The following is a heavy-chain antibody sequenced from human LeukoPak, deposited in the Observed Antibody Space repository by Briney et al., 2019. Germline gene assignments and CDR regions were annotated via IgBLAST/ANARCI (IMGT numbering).Heavy chain of an antibody. Sequence: GASVKVSCKASGYTFTGYYMHWVRQAPGQGLEWMGWINPNSGGTNYAQKFQGRVTMTRDTSISTAYMELSRLRSDDTAVYYCARSYYYGSGSTDPWGQGTLVTVSS. V-gene: IGHV1-2*02. CDR3: ARSYYYGSGSTDP. CDR2: INPNSGGT. D-gene: IGHD3-10*01. J-gene: IGHJ5*02. CDR1: GYTFTGYY.